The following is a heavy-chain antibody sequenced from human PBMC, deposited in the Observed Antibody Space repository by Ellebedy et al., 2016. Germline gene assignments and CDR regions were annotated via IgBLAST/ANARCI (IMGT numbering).Heavy chain of an antibody. CDR2: ISYTGST. D-gene: IGHD5-18*01. V-gene: IGHV4-39*01. CDR3: ARHVRWMRTWSYGPNYFDY. J-gene: IGHJ4*02. CDR1: GASISSSSYY. Sequence: SETLSLTCTVSGASISSSSYYWGWIRQPPGKGLEWIGSISYTGSTYFNPSLKSRVTTSVDTSKNQFFLKLNSVTAADTALYYCARHVRWMRTWSYGPNYFDYWGQGTLVTVSS.